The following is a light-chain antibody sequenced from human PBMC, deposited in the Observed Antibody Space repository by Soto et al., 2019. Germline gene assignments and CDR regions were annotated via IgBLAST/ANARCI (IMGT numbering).Light chain of an antibody. Sequence: EIVMTHSPATLSVSPGERATLSCSASHSVSSNLAWYQQKPGQAPRLLIYGASTRATGIPARFSGSGSGTEFTLTIRSLQSEDFAVYYCQQYNNWPPSITFGQGTRLEIK. J-gene: IGKJ5*01. CDR1: HSVSSN. CDR3: QQYNNWPPSIT. CDR2: GAS. V-gene: IGKV3-15*01.